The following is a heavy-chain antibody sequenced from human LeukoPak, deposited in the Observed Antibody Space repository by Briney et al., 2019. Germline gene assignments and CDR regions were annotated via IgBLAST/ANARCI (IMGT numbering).Heavy chain of an antibody. CDR1: GYTFSGYY. V-gene: IGHV1-2*02. CDR3: ARDLRDSSGYYLFSY. D-gene: IGHD3-22*01. CDR2: INPNSGVT. J-gene: IGHJ4*02. Sequence: ASVKVSCKASGYTFSGYYLHWVRQAPGQGLEWMGWINPNSGVTNYAQKFQGRVTMTRDTSISTAYMELSRLGSDDTAVYYCARDLRDSSGYYLFSYWGQGTLVTVS.